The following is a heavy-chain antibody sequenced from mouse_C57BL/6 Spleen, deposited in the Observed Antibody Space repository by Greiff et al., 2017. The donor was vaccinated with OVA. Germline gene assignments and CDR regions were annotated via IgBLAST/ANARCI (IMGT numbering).Heavy chain of an antibody. CDR3: TSGGTGGAMDY. J-gene: IGHJ4*01. Sequence: EVQLQQSGTVLARPGASVKMSCKTSGYTFTSYWMHWVKQRPGQGLEWIGAIYPGNSDTSYNQKFKGKAKLTAVTSASTAYMELSSLTTEDSAVYYSTSGGTGGAMDYWGQGTSVTVAS. CDR1: GYTFTSYW. D-gene: IGHD4-1*01. V-gene: IGHV1-5*01. CDR2: IYPGNSDT.